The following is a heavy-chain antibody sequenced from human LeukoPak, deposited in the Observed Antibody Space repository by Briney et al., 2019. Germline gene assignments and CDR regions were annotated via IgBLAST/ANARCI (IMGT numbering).Heavy chain of an antibody. V-gene: IGHV3-74*01. J-gene: IGHJ6*02. CDR2: VNTDGSSA. Sequence: GRSLRLSCTASGFTFGDYVMSWVRQAPGKGLVWVSHVNTDGSSANYADSVKGRFTISRDNAKNTLYLQMNSLRAEDTAVYYCARDGLYHYGMDVWGQGTTVTVSS. CDR3: ARDGLYHYGMDV. CDR1: GFTFGDYV. D-gene: IGHD6-19*01.